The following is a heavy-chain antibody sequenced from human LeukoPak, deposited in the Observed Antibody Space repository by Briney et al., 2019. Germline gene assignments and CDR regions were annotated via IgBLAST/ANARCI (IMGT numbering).Heavy chain of an antibody. CDR1: GLTFSSYG. J-gene: IGHJ4*02. Sequence: PGGSLRLSCAASGLTFSSYGMHWVRQAPGKGLEWVAVISYDGSNKYYADSVKGRFTISRDNSKNTLYLQMNSLRAEDTAVYYCAKGRGYGDYWGQGTLVTVSS. CDR2: ISYDGSNK. D-gene: IGHD3-10*01. CDR3: AKGRGYGDY. V-gene: IGHV3-30*18.